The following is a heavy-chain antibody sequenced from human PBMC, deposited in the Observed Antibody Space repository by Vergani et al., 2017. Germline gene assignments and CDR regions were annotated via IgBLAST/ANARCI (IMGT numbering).Heavy chain of an antibody. J-gene: IGHJ4*02. CDR1: GGSFSNYY. D-gene: IGHD2-8*01. CDR3: ACMARASTRLHPPPDH. V-gene: IGHV4-34*01. CDR2: VNLGGST. Sequence: QVQLQEWGAGLLKTSETLSLTCGVSGGSFSNYYWSWIRQAPGMGLEWIGEVNLGGSTNYNPSLKSRVSISVDTSKNQFSLQLTSVTAADSALYFCACMARASTRLHPPPDHWGQGTLVTVSS.